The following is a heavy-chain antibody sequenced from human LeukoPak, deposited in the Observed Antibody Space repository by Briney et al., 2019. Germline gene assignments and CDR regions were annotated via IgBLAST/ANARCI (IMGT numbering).Heavy chain of an antibody. CDR2: INHSGST. CDR1: GGSFSGYY. J-gene: IGHJ4*02. Sequence: PSETLSLTCAVYGGSFSGYYWSWIRQPPGKGLEWIGEINHSGSTNYNPSLKSRVTISVDTSKNQFSLKLSSVTAADTAVYYCARGPQFHSSYVGGWGQGTLVTVSS. D-gene: IGHD6-6*01. V-gene: IGHV4-34*01. CDR3: ARGPQFHSSYVGG.